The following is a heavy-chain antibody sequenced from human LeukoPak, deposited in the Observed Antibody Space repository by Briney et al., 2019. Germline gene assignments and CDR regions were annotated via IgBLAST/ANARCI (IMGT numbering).Heavy chain of an antibody. V-gene: IGHV3-23*01. CDR2: ISGSGGST. J-gene: IGHJ4*02. D-gene: IGHD2-2*01. CDR1: GFTFSSYA. CDR3: AKFVGYCSSTSCYGTFFDY. Sequence: PGGSLRLSCAASGFTFSSYATSWVRQAPGKGLEWVSAISGSGGSTYYADSVKGRFTISRDNSKNTLYLQMNSLRAEDTSVYYCAKFVGYCSSTSCYGTFFDYWGQGTLVTVSS.